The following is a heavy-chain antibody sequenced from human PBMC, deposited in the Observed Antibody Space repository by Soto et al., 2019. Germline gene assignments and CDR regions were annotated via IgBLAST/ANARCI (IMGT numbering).Heavy chain of an antibody. Sequence: GASVKVSCQASGATFPSSTVNWVRQARGQPPAWIGWILVGSGQTNYAQKFQGRVAITRDMSTYTAYLELNSLRSDDTAVYYCAAISSGYYRVFDYWGQGTLVTVSS. CDR2: ILVGSGQT. J-gene: IGHJ4*02. CDR1: GATFPSST. CDR3: AAISSGYYRVFDY. D-gene: IGHD3-22*01. V-gene: IGHV1-58*01.